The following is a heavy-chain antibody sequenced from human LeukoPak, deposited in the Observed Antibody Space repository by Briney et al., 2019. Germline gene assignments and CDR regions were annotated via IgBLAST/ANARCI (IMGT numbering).Heavy chain of an antibody. CDR3: ARGRPPPSWYCGVCAFDI. CDR1: GGSFSGYY. Sequence: SETLSLTCAVYGGSFSGYYWSWIRQPPGKGLEWIGEINHSGSTNYNPSLKSRVTISADTSKNQFSLKLSSVTAADTAVYYCARGRPPPSWYCGVCAFDIWGQGTMVTVSS. D-gene: IGHD6-13*01. CDR2: INHSGST. V-gene: IGHV4-34*01. J-gene: IGHJ3*02.